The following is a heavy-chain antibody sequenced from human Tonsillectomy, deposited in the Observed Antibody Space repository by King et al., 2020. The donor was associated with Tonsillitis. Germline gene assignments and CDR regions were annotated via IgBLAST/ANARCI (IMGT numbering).Heavy chain of an antibody. CDR3: ARFPLRWEVGFDY. J-gene: IGHJ4*02. CDR2: INSDGSST. V-gene: IGHV3-74*01. Sequence: VQLVESGGGLVQPGGSLRLSCAASGFTFSSYWMHWVRQAPGKGLVWVSRINSDGSSTSYADSVKGRFTISRDNAKNTLYLQMNSLRAEDTAVYYCARFPLRWEVGFDYWGQGPLVTVSS. CDR1: GFTFSSYW. D-gene: IGHD1-26*01.